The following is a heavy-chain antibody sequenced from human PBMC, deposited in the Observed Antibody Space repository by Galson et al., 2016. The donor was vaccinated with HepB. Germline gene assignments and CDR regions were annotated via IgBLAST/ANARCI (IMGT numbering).Heavy chain of an antibody. D-gene: IGHD1-26*01. CDR2: ISYNGGDK. Sequence: SLRLSCAASRFIFSSYTMHWVRQAPGKGLEGLTFISYNGGDKYYADSVRGRFTISRDNSKNTLYLQMNSLRVEDAAVYSCARVDTSYSGPAFDLCGRGTLVTVSA. CDR3: ARVDTSYSGPAFDL. J-gene: IGHJ2*01. CDR1: RFIFSSYT. V-gene: IGHV3-30-3*01.